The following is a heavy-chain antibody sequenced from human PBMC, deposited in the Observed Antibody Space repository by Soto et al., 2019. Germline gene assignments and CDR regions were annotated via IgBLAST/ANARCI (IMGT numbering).Heavy chain of an antibody. CDR1: GGSISSGGYY. V-gene: IGHV4-31*03. CDR2: IYYSGST. CDR3: AVFGGGPPLW. Sequence: QVQLQESGPGLVKPSQTLSLTCTVSGGSISSGGYYWSWIRQHPGKGLEWIGYIYYSGSTYYNPSLQGRVPKSGTPVKTLFPLKVGSGAAGERAGFSGAVFGGGPPLWGGQGTL. J-gene: IGHJ4*02. D-gene: IGHD3-16*01.